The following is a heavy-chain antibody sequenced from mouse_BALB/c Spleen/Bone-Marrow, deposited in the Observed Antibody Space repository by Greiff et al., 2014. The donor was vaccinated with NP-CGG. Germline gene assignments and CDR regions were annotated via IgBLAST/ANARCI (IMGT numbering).Heavy chain of an antibody. V-gene: IGHV1-62-2*01. CDR2: FYPGSGSI. CDR1: GYTFTEYI. CDR3: ARHEKANYGNYAMDY. D-gene: IGHD1-1*01. Sequence: VKLVESGAELVKPGASVKLSCKASGYTFTEYIIHWVKQRPGQGLEWVACFYPGSGSIKYNEKLKAKATLTADKASSTVYMDLSRLTSEDSAICICARHEKANYGNYAMDYWGQGTSVTVSS. J-gene: IGHJ4*01.